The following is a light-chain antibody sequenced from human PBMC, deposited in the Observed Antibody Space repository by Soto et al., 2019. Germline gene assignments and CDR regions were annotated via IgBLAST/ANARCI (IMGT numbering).Light chain of an antibody. Sequence: EIVFTQSPGTLSLSPGERATLSCRASQGVSNTYLAWYQQKPGQAPRLLIYGASFRATGIPDRFSGSGSGTDFTLTITRLEPEDFAVYYCQQFGGSSRTFGQGTKV. CDR3: QQFGGSSRT. J-gene: IGKJ1*01. CDR2: GAS. CDR1: QGVSNTY. V-gene: IGKV3-20*01.